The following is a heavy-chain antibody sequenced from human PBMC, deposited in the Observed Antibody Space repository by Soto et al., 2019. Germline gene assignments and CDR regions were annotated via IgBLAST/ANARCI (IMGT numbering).Heavy chain of an antibody. J-gene: IGHJ6*02. V-gene: IGHV4-39*01. CDR1: GGSISSSSYY. CDR2: ISYSGST. Sequence: NPSETLSLTCTVSGGSISSSSYYWGWIRQPPGKGLEWIGSISYSGSTYYNPSLKSRVTMSVDTSKNQFSLKLSSVTAADTAVYYCARLHGYCISTSCYGYYGMDVWGQGTTVTVSS. CDR3: ARLHGYCISTSCYGYYGMDV. D-gene: IGHD2-2*01.